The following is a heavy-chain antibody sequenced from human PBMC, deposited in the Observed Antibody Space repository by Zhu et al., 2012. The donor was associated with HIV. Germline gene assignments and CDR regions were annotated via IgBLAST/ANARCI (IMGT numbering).Heavy chain of an antibody. Sequence: QVQLKESGPGLVKPSETLSLTCTVSGGSINSYYWSWIRQPPGKGLEWIGCIYYTGITKYNPSLKSRVTISLDTSKNQFSLKLSSVTAADTAVYYCARDPXDYDSSGYYPVYFDYWGQGTLVTVSS. CDR1: GGSINSYY. CDR3: ARDPXDYDSSGYYPVYFDY. CDR2: IYYTGIT. J-gene: IGHJ4*02. D-gene: IGHD3-22*01. V-gene: IGHV4-59*01.